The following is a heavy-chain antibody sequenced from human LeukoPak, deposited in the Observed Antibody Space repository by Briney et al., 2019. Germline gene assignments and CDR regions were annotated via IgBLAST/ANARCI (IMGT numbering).Heavy chain of an antibody. CDR1: GFTFSDYN. CDR3: ARGKASGEVPVLRPIDALDV. J-gene: IGHJ3*01. CDR2: DGTNG. Sequence: GGSLRLSCAASGFTFSDYNFHWVRQPPGKGLEWVAVDGTNGLYADSVKGRFTISRDNSKNTLFLQMDTLRPGDTAMYYCARGKASGEVPVLRPIDALDVWGQGTMVTISS. V-gene: IGHV3-30-3*01. D-gene: IGHD6-19*01.